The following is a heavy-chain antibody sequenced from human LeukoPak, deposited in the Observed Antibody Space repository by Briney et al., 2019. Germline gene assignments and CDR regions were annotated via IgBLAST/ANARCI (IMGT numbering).Heavy chain of an antibody. J-gene: IGHJ5*02. V-gene: IGHV3-11*04. CDR3: ARAEPLVGRNWFDP. D-gene: IGHD6-13*01. CDR2: ISSSGSTI. CDR1: GFTFSDYY. Sequence: GGSLRLSCAASGFTFSDYYMSWIRQAPGKGLEWVSYISSSGSTIYYADSVKGRFTISRDNAKNSLYLQMNSLRAEDTAVYYCARAEPLVGRNWFDPWGQGTLVTVSS.